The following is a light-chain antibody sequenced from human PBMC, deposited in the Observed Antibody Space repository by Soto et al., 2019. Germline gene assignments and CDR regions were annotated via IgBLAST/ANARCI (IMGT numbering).Light chain of an antibody. Sequence: IQLTQSPSSLSASVGDRVTITCRASQGISSYLAWYQQKPGKAPKLLIYAASTLQSGVPSRFSGSGSGTDFTLPISSLQPEDFVTYYCQQLNSYLALTFGGGTKVEIK. V-gene: IGKV1-9*01. CDR3: QQLNSYLALT. CDR1: QGISSY. CDR2: AAS. J-gene: IGKJ4*01.